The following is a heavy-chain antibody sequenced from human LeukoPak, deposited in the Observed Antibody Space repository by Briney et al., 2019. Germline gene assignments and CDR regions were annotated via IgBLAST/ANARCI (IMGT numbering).Heavy chain of an antibody. D-gene: IGHD3-10*01. CDR2: IRQDGGEK. CDR1: GFTFTDYW. CDR3: ARDRHYYGADRPFDP. V-gene: IGHV3-7*01. Sequence: GGSLRLSCAVSGFTFTDYWMNWVRQAPGKGLEWVASIRQDGGEKSYVDSVKGRFTISRDDAKNSLYLQMNSLRAEDTAVYYCARDRHYYGADRPFDPWGQGTLVTVSS. J-gene: IGHJ5*02.